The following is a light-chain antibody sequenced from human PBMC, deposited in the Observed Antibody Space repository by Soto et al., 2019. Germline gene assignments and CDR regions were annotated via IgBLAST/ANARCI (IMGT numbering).Light chain of an antibody. Sequence: EIGLTQSPATLPLSPRERATLSCRASQSVSSYLAWYQQKPGQAPRLRIYDASTTATVIAARFSGSGSGTDGTLTISRLEPEDFAVYSCQQRSNWPPITVGQGKRLEI. CDR1: QSVSSY. J-gene: IGKJ5*01. CDR2: DAS. V-gene: IGKV3-11*01. CDR3: QQRSNWPPIT.